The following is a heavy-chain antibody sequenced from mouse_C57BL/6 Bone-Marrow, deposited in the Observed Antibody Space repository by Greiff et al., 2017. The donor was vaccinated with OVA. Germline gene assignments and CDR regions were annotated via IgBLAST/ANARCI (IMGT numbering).Heavy chain of an antibody. J-gene: IGHJ4*01. CDR1: GYTFTDYE. CDR3: TRSYGSRMDY. Sequence: QVQLQQSGAELVRPGASVTLSCKASGYTFTDYEMHWVKQTPVRGLEWIGAIDPETGGTAYNQKFKGKAILTADKSSSTAYMELRSLTSEDSAVYYCTRSYGSRMDYWGQGTSVTVSS. V-gene: IGHV1-15*01. CDR2: IDPETGGT. D-gene: IGHD1-1*01.